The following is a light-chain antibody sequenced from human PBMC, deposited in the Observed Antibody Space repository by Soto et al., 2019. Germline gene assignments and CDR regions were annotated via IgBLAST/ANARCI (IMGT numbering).Light chain of an antibody. CDR2: NNN. V-gene: IGLV1-40*01. CDR3: QSYDSSLSGSYV. Sequence: VLTQPPSVSGAPGQRVTISCTGSSSNIGAGYDVHWYQRLPGTAPKVLIYNNNNRPSGVPDRFSGSKSGTSASLAITGLQAEDEADYYCQSYDSSLSGSYVFGTGTKVTVL. J-gene: IGLJ1*01. CDR1: SSNIGAGYD.